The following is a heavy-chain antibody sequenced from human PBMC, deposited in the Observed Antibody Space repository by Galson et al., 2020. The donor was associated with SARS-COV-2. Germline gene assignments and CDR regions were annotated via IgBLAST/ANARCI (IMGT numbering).Heavy chain of an antibody. J-gene: IGHJ4*02. CDR1: GFSLNTGGVG. D-gene: IGHD6-6*01. V-gene: IGHV2-5*01. CDR3: SHIVLSKAAPDY. CDR2: IWWNDDE. Sequence: SGPTLVKPTQTLTLTCTFSGFSLNTGGVGVGWIRQPPGKALEWLALIWWNDDERFSPFLKERLAITKDTSRNQVVLTMTNMDPVDTATYYWSHIVLSKAAPDYWGQGALVTVSS.